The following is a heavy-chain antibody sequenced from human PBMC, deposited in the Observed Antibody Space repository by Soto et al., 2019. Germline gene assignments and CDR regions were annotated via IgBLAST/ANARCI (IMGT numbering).Heavy chain of an antibody. V-gene: IGHV4-34*01. J-gene: IGHJ4*02. CDR2: INHSGST. Sequence: SETLSLTCAVYGGSFSGYYWSWIRQPPGKGLEWIGEINHSGSTNYNPSLKSRVTISVDTSKNQFSLKLNSVTAADTAVYYCARGSWNVRFDNGGQETLVTVSS. CDR3: ARGSWNVRFDN. D-gene: IGHD1-1*01. CDR1: GGSFSGYY.